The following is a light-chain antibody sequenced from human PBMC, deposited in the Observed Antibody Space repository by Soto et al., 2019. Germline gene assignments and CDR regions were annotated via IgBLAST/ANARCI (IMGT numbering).Light chain of an antibody. CDR1: QSVSSN. V-gene: IGKV3-15*01. CDR3: QQYNNWPRWT. Sequence: EIVMTQSPATLSVSPGERATLSCRASQSVSSNLAWYQQKPGQAPRLLIYGASTRATGIPARLSGSGSGTEFTVAISSLQSEDFAVYYCQQYNNWPRWTFGQGTKVEIK. CDR2: GAS. J-gene: IGKJ1*01.